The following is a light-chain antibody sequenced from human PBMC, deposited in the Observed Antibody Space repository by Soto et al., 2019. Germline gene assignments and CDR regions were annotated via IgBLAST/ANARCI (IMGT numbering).Light chain of an antibody. J-gene: IGLJ2*01. CDR3: CSYGGSNNLV. CDR2: EVI. Sequence: QSALTQPPSASGSPGPSVAISCTGTSSDVGGYDYVSWYQHHPGKAPKLLIYEVIKRPSGVPDRFSGSKSGNTASLTVSGLQAEDEAFYSCCSYGGSNNLVFGGGTKLTV. V-gene: IGLV2-8*01. CDR1: SSDVGGYDY.